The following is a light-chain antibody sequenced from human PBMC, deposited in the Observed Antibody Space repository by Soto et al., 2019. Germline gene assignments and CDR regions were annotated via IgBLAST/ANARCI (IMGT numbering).Light chain of an antibody. CDR3: QQYDNWPRT. CDR1: QSVSSSY. J-gene: IGKJ1*01. V-gene: IGKV3-15*01. CDR2: GAS. Sequence: EIVLTQSPGTLSLSPGERATLSCRASQSVSSSYLAWYQQKPGQAPRLLIYGASIRATGIPARFSGSGSGTEFTLTISGLQSEDFAVYYCQQYDNWPRTFGQGTKVDIK.